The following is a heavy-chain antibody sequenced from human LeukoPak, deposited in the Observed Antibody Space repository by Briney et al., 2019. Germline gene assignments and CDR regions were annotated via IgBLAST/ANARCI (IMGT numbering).Heavy chain of an antibody. J-gene: IGHJ4*02. CDR3: ARWIHDSAAWRLDY. V-gene: IGHV3-7*04. Sequence: GGSLSLSCAASGFTFSNYYMSWVRQAPGKGLEWVANIRQDASAVFQVDSLKGRFTVSRDNTKNSLYLQMSSLRVEDTAVYYCARWIHDSAAWRLDYWGRGALVTVSS. CDR2: IRQDASAV. CDR1: GFTFSNYY. D-gene: IGHD3-22*01.